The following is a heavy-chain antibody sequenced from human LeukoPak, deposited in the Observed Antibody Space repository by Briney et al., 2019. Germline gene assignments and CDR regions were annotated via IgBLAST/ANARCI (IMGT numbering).Heavy chain of an antibody. Sequence: SETLSLTCAVYGGSFSGYYWSWLRQPRGKGVEWCGEINHSGCTNYNPSLKSRVTISVEASKTQFSLKLNSVTAPDTAVYYCARNGVRGYYYGYGMDVWGQGTTVTVSS. V-gene: IGHV4-34*01. CDR3: ARNGVRGYYYGYGMDV. CDR1: GGSFSGYY. D-gene: IGHD2-8*01. J-gene: IGHJ6*02. CDR2: INHSGCT.